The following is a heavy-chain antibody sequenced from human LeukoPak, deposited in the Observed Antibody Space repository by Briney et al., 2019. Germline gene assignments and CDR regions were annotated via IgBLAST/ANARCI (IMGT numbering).Heavy chain of an antibody. Sequence: SLSHTRAVSLGSLFSGSYSWLCIRHPPGEGLGWLGYVYHIGDSFYNPSLKTRVTTSVDRSKNKFCLRLTSVSAADTAVYCCARGFFVRETPGSLFDPWGQRGLVTVSP. CDR2: VYHIGDS. V-gene: IGHV4-30-2*01. J-gene: IGHJ5*02. CDR1: LGSLFSGSYS. CDR3: ARGFFVRETPGSLFDP. D-gene: IGHD3-10*02.